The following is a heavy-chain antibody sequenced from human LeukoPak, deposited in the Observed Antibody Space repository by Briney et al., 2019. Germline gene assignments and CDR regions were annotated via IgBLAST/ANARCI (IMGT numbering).Heavy chain of an antibody. CDR2: ISAYNGNT. V-gene: IGHV1-18*04. CDR1: GYTFNSYG. Sequence: ASVKVSCKVFGYTFNSYGISWVRQAPGQGLEWMGWISAYNGNTNYAQKLQGRVTVNTDTSTSTAYMELRSLRSDDTAVYYCARMERYYDILTGAMDVWGKGTTVTVSS. J-gene: IGHJ6*04. D-gene: IGHD3-9*01. CDR3: ARMERYYDILTGAMDV.